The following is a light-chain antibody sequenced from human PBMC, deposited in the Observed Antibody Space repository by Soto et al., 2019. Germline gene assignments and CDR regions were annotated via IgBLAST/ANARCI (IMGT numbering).Light chain of an antibody. CDR3: QQYNGYSRA. V-gene: IGKV1-5*01. J-gene: IGKJ1*01. Sequence: DIQMTQSPSALSASVGDRVTITCRASQSISHWLAWYQQKPGRAPKLLIYGTSTLQSGVPSRFSGSGSGTEFTLTITRLQPDDFATYYCQQYNGYSRAFGQGTKVE. CDR2: GTS. CDR1: QSISHW.